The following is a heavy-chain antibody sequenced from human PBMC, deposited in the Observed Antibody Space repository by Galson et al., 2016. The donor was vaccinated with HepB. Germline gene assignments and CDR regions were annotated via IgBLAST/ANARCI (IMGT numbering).Heavy chain of an antibody. V-gene: IGHV3-7*03. J-gene: IGHJ2*01. CDR2: IKQDGSEK. Sequence: SLRLSCAASRFTFINSWMSWVRQAPGKGLEWVANIKQDGSEKYYVDSVKGRFTISSDNAKNSLFLQMNGLRAEDTAVYYCARALSSSGWTYWYFDLWGRGTLVTVSS. D-gene: IGHD6-19*01. CDR3: ARALSSSGWTYWYFDL. CDR1: RFTFINSW.